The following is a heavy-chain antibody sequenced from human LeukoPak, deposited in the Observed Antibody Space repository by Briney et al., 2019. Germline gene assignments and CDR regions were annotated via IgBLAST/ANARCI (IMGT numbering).Heavy chain of an antibody. CDR1: GFTFSSHA. CDR3: AKDIEYYYDSSGYYWGYYFDY. J-gene: IGHJ4*02. CDR2: ISGGGGST. V-gene: IGHV3-23*01. Sequence: GGSLRLSCAASGFTFSSHAMSWVRQAPGKGLEWVSGISGGGGSTDYADSVKGRFTISRDNSKNTLYLQMNSLRAEDTAVYYCAKDIEYYYDSSGYYWGYYFDYWGQGTLVTVSS. D-gene: IGHD3-22*01.